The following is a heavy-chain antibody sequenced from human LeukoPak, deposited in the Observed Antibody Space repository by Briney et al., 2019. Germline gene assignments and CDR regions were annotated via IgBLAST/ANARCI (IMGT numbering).Heavy chain of an antibody. J-gene: IGHJ4*02. Sequence: GRSLRLSCAASGFTFSSYGMHWVRQAPGKGLEWVAVIWYDGSNKYYADSVKGRFTISRDNSKNTLYLQMNSLRVEDTAVYYCARGGLTTDYWGQGTLVTVSS. CDR1: GFTFSSYG. CDR3: ARGGLTTDY. D-gene: IGHD3-16*01. CDR2: IWYDGSNK. V-gene: IGHV3-33*01.